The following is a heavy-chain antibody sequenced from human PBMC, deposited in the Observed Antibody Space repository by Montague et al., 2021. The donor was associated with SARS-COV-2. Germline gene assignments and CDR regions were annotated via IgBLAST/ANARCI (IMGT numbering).Heavy chain of an antibody. V-gene: IGHV4-39*01. J-gene: IGHJ4*02. CDR3: ARSTSGWFIY. CDR1: GGSISSTSFF. D-gene: IGHD6-19*01. Sequence: SETLSLTCSVSGGSISSTSFFWAWFRQPPGKGLEWVGSMYSSGTTHYNPSLKSRVTISGDTSRNQLSVRLSSVTAADTAVYYCARSTSGWFIYWGQGTLVTVSS. CDR2: MYSSGTT.